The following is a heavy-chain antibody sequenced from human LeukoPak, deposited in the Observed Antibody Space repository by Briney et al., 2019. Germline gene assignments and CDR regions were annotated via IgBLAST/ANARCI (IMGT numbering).Heavy chain of an antibody. Sequence: ASVKVSCKASGGTFSSYAISWVRQAPGQGLEWMGGIIPIFGTANYAQKFQGRVTITADESTSTAYMELSSLRSEDTAVYYCARDRTESSLSITMVRGVPIPQHNRFDPWGQGTLVTVSS. CDR2: IIPIFGTA. J-gene: IGHJ5*02. V-gene: IGHV1-69*13. CDR1: GGTFSSYA. CDR3: ARDRTESSLSITMVRGVPIPQHNRFDP. D-gene: IGHD3-10*01.